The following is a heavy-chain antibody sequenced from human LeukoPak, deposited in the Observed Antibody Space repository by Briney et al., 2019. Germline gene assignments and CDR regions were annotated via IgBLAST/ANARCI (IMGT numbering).Heavy chain of an antibody. J-gene: IGHJ4*02. V-gene: IGHV3-23*01. Sequence: GGSLRLSCAASGFTVSSNFMAWVRQAPGKGLEWVSSITGSGVSTNNADSVKGRFTISRDNSENTLYLQMNSLRVEDTAVYYCVKTSSGYYYFDYWGQGTLVTVSS. CDR1: GFTVSSNF. CDR3: VKTSSGYYYFDY. D-gene: IGHD3-22*01. CDR2: ITGSGVST.